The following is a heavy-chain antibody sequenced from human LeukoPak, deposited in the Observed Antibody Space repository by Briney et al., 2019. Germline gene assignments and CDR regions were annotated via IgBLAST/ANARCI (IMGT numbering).Heavy chain of an antibody. D-gene: IGHD4-11*01. V-gene: IGHV1-2*02. Sequence: ASGKLSCSTAGYTFTGYYINWVRQAPGQGLELMGGINLSSGGTIYAQKFQGRVTMTRHTSINTAYMELSRLRPDDTAVYYCARCPDYSRFDYWGGGRVVTVSS. CDR1: GYTFTGYY. CDR3: ARCPDYSRFDY. J-gene: IGHJ4*02. CDR2: INLSSGGT.